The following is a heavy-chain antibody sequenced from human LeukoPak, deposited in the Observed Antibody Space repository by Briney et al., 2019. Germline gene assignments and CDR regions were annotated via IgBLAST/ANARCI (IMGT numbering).Heavy chain of an antibody. CDR1: GFTVSSNY. J-gene: IGHJ4*02. CDR3: ARAAYLGVFDY. V-gene: IGHV3-53*01. CDR2: IYSGGST. D-gene: IGHD7-27*01. Sequence: GGSLRLSCAASGFTVSSNYMNWVRQAPGKGLEWVSVIYSGGSTYYADSVKGRFTISRDNSKNMLNLQMNSLRAEDTAVYYCARAAYLGVFDYWGQGTLVTVSS.